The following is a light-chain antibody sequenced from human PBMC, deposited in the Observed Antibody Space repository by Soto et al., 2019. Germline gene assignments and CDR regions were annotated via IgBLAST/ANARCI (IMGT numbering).Light chain of an antibody. CDR3: QQYSTYEIFT. V-gene: IGKV1-5*03. J-gene: IGKJ3*01. CDR1: QTINVW. Sequence: DIQMTQSPSTLSASVGDRVTITCRASQTINVWLAWFQQKPGRAPKLLIYKTSILESGVPSRFSGSGSGTELTLTISSLQPDEFATYYCQQYSTYEIFTFGPWTKLDIK. CDR2: KTS.